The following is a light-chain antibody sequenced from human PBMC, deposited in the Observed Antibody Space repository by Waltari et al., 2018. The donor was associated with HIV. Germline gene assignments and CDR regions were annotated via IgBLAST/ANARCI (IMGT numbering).Light chain of an antibody. CDR1: QSVSSD. CDR3: QQYNKWPFT. V-gene: IGKV3-15*01. J-gene: IGKJ4*01. CDR2: GAS. Sequence: EIVMTQSPVTLSVSPGERATLSCRASQSVSSDLAWFQQKPGQAPTLLIYGASNRATGIPARFSGSGSGTEFTLTISSLQSEDFAVYYCQQYNKWPFTFGGGTKVEIK.